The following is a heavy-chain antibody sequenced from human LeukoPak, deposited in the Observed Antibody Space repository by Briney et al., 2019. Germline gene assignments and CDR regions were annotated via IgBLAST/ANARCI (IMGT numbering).Heavy chain of an antibody. J-gene: IGHJ5*02. D-gene: IGHD2-15*01. Sequence: ASVKVSCKASGYTFTGYYMHWVRQAPGQGLEWMGWINPNSGGTNYAQKFQGRVTMTRDTSISTAYMELSRLRSDDTAVYYCAREIVVVVAATEENWFDPWGQGTLVTVSS. CDR1: GYTFTGYY. V-gene: IGHV1-2*02. CDR2: INPNSGGT. CDR3: AREIVVVVAATEENWFDP.